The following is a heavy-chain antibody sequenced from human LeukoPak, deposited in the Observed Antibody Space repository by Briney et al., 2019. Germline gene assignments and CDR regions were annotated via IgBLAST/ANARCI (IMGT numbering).Heavy chain of an antibody. D-gene: IGHD6-13*01. CDR1: VYTFTSYA. Sequence: ASVKVSCKASVYTFTSYAMHWVRQAPGQRLEWMGWINAGNGNTKYSQNFQGRVTITRDTSASTAYMELSSLRSEDTAVYYCARGSSWYNIDYWGQGTLVTVSS. CDR2: INAGNGNT. J-gene: IGHJ4*02. CDR3: ARGSSWYNIDY. V-gene: IGHV1-3*01.